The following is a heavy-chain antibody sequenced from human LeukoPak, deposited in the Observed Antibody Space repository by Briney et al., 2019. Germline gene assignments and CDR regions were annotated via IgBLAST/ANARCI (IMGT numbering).Heavy chain of an antibody. CDR1: GGSISSYY. CDR3: ARARYYDSSGYRVDY. V-gene: IGHV4-59*01. CDR2: IYYSGST. Sequence: SETLSLTCTVSGGSISSYYWSWIRQPPGKGLEWIGYIYYSGSTNYNPSLKSRVTISVDTSKNQFSLKLSSVTAADTAVYYCARARYYDSSGYRVDYWGQGTLVTVSS. D-gene: IGHD3-22*01. J-gene: IGHJ4*02.